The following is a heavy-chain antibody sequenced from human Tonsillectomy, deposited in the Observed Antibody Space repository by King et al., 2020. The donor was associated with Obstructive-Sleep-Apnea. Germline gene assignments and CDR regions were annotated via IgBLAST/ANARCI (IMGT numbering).Heavy chain of an antibody. J-gene: IGHJ4*02. CDR2: ISSSSSYI. V-gene: IGHV3-21*01. CDR3: ATSEDYYDSSGYYPLDY. CDR1: GFTFSSYS. D-gene: IGHD3-22*01. Sequence: QLVQSGGGLVKPGGSLRLSCAASGFTFSSYSMNWVRQAPGKGLEWVSSISSSSSYIYYAASVKGRFTISRDNAKNSLYLQMNSLRAEDTAVYYCATSEDYYDSSGYYPLDYWGQGTLVTVSS.